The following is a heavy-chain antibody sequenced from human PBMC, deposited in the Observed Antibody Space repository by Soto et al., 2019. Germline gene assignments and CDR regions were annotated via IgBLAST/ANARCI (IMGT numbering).Heavy chain of an antibody. D-gene: IGHD1-1*01. CDR1: GFTFRSYG. V-gene: IGHV3-30*18. CDR3: AKERTRHFDY. Sequence: GGSLRLSCAASGFTFRSYGMHWVRQAPGKGLEWVAVISYDGNNKYYADSVKGRLTISRDNSKNTVSLQMNSLRAEDTAVYYCAKERTRHFDYWGQGIPVTVSS. CDR2: ISYDGNNK. J-gene: IGHJ4*02.